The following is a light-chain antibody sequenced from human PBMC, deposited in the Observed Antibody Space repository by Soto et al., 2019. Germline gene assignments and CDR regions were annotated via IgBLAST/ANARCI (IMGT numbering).Light chain of an antibody. V-gene: IGLV2-23*02. J-gene: IGLJ1*01. CDR3: CSYAGRSHYV. CDR1: SSDVGSYNL. CDR2: EVS. Sequence: QSALSKPASVSGSPEQSITISSTGISSDVGSYNLVSWYQQHPDEAPQLIIYEVSKRPSGVSNRFSGSKSGNTASLTISGLQTEDEADYYCCSYAGRSHYVFGTGTKVTVL.